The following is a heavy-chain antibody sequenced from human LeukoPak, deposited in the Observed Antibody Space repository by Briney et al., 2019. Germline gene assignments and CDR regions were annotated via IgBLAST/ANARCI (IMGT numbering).Heavy chain of an antibody. CDR1: GGSIIISSYY. CDR3: ARLPRVAPTGPVDY. Sequence: PSETLSPTCTVSGGSIIISSYYWGRIRQPPGKGLEWIGSMYSSGSTYYNPSLKSRVTISVDTSKNQFSLKLSSVTAADTAVYYCARLPRVAPTGPVDYWGQGTLVTVSS. V-gene: IGHV4-39*01. J-gene: IGHJ4*02. D-gene: IGHD5-24*01. CDR2: MYSSGST.